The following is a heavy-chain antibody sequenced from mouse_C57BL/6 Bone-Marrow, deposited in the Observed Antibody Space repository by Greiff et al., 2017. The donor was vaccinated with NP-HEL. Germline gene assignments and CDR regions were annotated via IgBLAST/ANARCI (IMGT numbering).Heavy chain of an antibody. CDR2: IYPGDGDT. V-gene: IGHV1-82*01. CDR1: GYAFSSSW. J-gene: IGHJ2*01. Sequence: VQLQQSGPELVKPGASVKISCKASGYAFSSSWMNWVKQRPGKGLEWIGRIYPGDGDTNYNGKFKGKATLTADKSSSTAYMQLSSLTSEDSAVYFCARSITTVVAGRNYFDYWGQGTTLTVSS. D-gene: IGHD1-1*01. CDR3: ARSITTVVAGRNYFDY.